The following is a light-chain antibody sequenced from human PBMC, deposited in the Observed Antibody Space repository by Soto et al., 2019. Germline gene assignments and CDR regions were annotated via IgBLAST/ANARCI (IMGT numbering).Light chain of an antibody. V-gene: IGKV3-11*01. CDR3: QQRSNWPPRIT. J-gene: IGKJ5*01. Sequence: DIVLTQSPGTLSLSPGERATLSCKSSLSVSVYLDWYQQKPGKAPRLLLYDASNRATGIPARFSGSGSRTDFTRNISSLEPEDFAVDYCQQRSNWPPRITFRQGTQLEI. CDR1: LSVSVY. CDR2: DAS.